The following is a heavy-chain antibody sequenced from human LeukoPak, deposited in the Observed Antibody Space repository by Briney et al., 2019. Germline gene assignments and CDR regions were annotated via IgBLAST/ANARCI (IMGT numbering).Heavy chain of an antibody. J-gene: IGHJ4*02. D-gene: IGHD3-10*01. CDR2: IKQDGSEK. Sequence: GGSLRLSCAASGFTFSSYWMSWVRQAPGKGLEWVANIKQDGSEKYYVGSVKGRFTISRDNAKNSLYLQMNSLRAEDTAVYYCARDMYYYGSGQRYWGQGTLVTVSS. V-gene: IGHV3-7*01. CDR3: ARDMYYYGSGQRY. CDR1: GFTFSSYW.